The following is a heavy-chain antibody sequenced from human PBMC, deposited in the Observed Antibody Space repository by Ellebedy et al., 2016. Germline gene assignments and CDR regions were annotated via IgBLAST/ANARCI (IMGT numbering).Heavy chain of an antibody. D-gene: IGHD1-26*01. CDR1: GRSISRSSFH. CDR2: IYYSGTT. Sequence: SETLSLXXSVSGRSISRSSFHWGWIRQPPGKGLEWIANIYYSGTTYYNPSLKSRVTIFADTSKNQFSLRLSSVTAADTAVYYCARRLGARPPSDWGQGTLVIVSS. J-gene: IGHJ4*02. CDR3: ARRLGARPPSD. V-gene: IGHV4-39*01.